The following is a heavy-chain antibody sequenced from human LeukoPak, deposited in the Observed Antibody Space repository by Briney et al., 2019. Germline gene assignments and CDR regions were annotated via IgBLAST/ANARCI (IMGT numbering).Heavy chain of an antibody. CDR3: VRGQTIDY. J-gene: IGHJ4*02. CDR2: IKSDGTGI. D-gene: IGHD3-3*01. V-gene: IGHV3-74*01. CDR1: GFTFSDYW. Sequence: GGSLTLSCTTSGFTFSDYWMYWVRQAPGKGLMWVSRIKSDGTGITYTDSVEGRFTISRDNAKNTLYLQMNSLRDEDTAVYYCVRGQTIDYWGQGTLVTVSS.